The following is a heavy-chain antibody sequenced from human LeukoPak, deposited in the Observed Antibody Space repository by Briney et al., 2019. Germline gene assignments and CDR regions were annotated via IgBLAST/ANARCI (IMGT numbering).Heavy chain of an antibody. D-gene: IGHD1-26*01. CDR2: IRSKAYGGTT. J-gene: IGHJ4*02. V-gene: IGHV3-49*04. CDR3: TRDRDSGSYRYRLS. CDR1: GFTFGDYA. Sequence: RSLRLSCTASGFTFGDYAMSWVRQAPGKGLEWVGFIRSKAYGGTTEYAASVKGRFTISRDDSKSLAYLQMNSLKTEDTAVYYCTRDRDSGSYRYRLSWGQGTLVTVSS.